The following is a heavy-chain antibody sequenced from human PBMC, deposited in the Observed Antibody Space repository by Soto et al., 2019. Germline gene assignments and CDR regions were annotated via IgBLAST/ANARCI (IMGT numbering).Heavy chain of an antibody. D-gene: IGHD6-19*01. CDR3: ARDGDSSGWYVNWFDP. CDR1: GYTFTSYG. Sequence: GASVKVSCKASGYTFTSYGISWVRQAPGQGLEWMGWISAYNGNTNYAQKLQGRVNMTTDTSTSTAYMELRSLRSDDTAVYYCARDGDSSGWYVNWFDPWGQGTLVTVS. J-gene: IGHJ5*02. CDR2: ISAYNGNT. V-gene: IGHV1-18*01.